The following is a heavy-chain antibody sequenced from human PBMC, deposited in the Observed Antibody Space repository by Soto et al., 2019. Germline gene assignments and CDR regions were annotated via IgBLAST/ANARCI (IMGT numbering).Heavy chain of an antibody. CDR3: ARAMYSSKTDFDY. D-gene: IGHD6-13*01. Sequence: GGSLRLSCVGSGFTFSDYYMSWFCQAPGKGLEWVSYISSGSSTISYSDSVKGRFTISRDSAKNSLYLQMNSLRAEDTAVYYCARAMYSSKTDFDYWGQGTLVTVSS. CDR2: ISSGSSTI. J-gene: IGHJ4*02. CDR1: GFTFSDYY. V-gene: IGHV3-11*01.